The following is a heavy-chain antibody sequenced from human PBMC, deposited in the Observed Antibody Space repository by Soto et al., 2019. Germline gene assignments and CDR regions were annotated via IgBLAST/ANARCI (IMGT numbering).Heavy chain of an antibody. CDR3: AKDIVASL. J-gene: IGHJ4*02. CDR1: GFTFSSYG. Sequence: QVQLVESGGGVVQPGRSLRLSCAASGFTFSSYGMHWVRQAPGKGLERVAVISYDGSNKYYADSVEGRFTISRDNSKKTLYLQMNSLRAEDTAVYYCAKDIVASLWGQGTLVTVSS. CDR2: ISYDGSNK. D-gene: IGHD5-12*01. V-gene: IGHV3-30*18.